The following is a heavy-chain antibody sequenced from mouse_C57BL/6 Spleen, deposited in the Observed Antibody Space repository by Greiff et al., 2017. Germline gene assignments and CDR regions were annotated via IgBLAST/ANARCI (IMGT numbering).Heavy chain of an antibody. V-gene: IGHV1-5*01. CDR1: GYTFTSYW. CDR3: TRSYYSKGGCAY. J-gene: IGHJ3*01. CDR2: IYPGNSDT. Sequence: VHVKQSGTVLARPGASVKMSCKTSGYTFTSYWMHWVKQRPGQGLEWIGAIYPGNSDTSYNQKFKGKAKLTAVTSASTAYMELSSLTNEDSAVYYCTRSYYSKGGCAYWGQGTLVTVSA. D-gene: IGHD2-5*01.